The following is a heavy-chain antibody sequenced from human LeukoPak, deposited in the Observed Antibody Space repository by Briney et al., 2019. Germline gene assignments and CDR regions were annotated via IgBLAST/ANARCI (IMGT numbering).Heavy chain of an antibody. J-gene: IGHJ5*02. Sequence: GGSLRLSCAASGFTFSSYEMNWVRQAPGKGLEWVSYMTSSGSNIYYADSVKGRFTISRDNTRNSLYLQMNSLRAEDTAVYYCARGAYSSSWYRRLGWFDPWGQGTLVTVSS. CDR3: ARGAYSSSWYRRLGWFDP. D-gene: IGHD6-13*01. CDR1: GFTFSSYE. CDR2: MTSSGSNI. V-gene: IGHV3-48*03.